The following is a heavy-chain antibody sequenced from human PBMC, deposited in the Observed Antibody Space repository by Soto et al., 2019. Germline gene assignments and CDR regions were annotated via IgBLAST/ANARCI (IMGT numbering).Heavy chain of an antibody. CDR1: GFTFSNYA. Sequence: EVQLLESGGGLVQPGGSLRLSCAASGFTFSNYAVTWVRQAPGKGLEWVSTISGSGGSTYYADSVKGRFTISRDNSKNTLDLQMISLRAEDTAVYYCAKDQGSSWYEIDYWGQGTLVTVSS. CDR3: AKDQGSSWYEIDY. D-gene: IGHD6-13*01. J-gene: IGHJ4*02. V-gene: IGHV3-23*01. CDR2: ISGSGGST.